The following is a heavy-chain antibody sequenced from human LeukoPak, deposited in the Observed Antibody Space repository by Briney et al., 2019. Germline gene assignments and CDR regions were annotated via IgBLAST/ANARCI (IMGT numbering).Heavy chain of an antibody. J-gene: IGHJ4*02. CDR1: GHSISSGYY. CDR2: IYYTGST. D-gene: IGHD1-26*01. V-gene: IGHV4-38-2*02. CDR3: VKSGGYGIIDY. Sequence: SQTLSLTCTVPGHSISSGYYWGWIRRPPGKGLEWPGNIYYTGSTYYNASLQSRVTISIDASKNKFSLRLNSVTAADTAMYYCVKSGGYGIIDYWGQGTLVSVS.